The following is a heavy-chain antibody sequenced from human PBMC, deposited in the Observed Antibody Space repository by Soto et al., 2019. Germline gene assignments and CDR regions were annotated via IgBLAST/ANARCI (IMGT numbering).Heavy chain of an antibody. Sequence: SETLSLTCTVSGGSISSSSYYWGWIRQPPGKGLEWIGSIYYSGSTYYNPSLKSRVTISVDTSKNQFSLKLSSVTAADTAVYYCARQEDSSSWYGTYYYYYGMDVWGQGTTVTVSS. D-gene: IGHD6-13*01. J-gene: IGHJ6*02. CDR2: IYYSGST. CDR3: ARQEDSSSWYGTYYYYYGMDV. V-gene: IGHV4-39*01. CDR1: GGSISSSSYY.